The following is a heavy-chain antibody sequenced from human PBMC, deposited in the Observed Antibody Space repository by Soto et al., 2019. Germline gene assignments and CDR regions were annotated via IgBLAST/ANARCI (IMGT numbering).Heavy chain of an antibody. CDR1: GYSFTSYW. Sequence: GESLKISCKGSGYSFTSYWIGWVRQMPGKGLEWMGIIYPGDSDTRYSPSFQGQVTISADKSISTAYLQWSSLKASDTAMYYCARGITIFGVVIGGNWFDPWGQGTLVTVSS. CDR3: ARGITIFGVVIGGNWFDP. J-gene: IGHJ5*02. V-gene: IGHV5-51*01. D-gene: IGHD3-3*01. CDR2: IYPGDSDT.